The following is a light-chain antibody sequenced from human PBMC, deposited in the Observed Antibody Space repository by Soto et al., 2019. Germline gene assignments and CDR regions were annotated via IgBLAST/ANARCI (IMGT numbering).Light chain of an antibody. V-gene: IGLV1-40*01. CDR2: GNN. CDR3: HSYDSRLSGSV. Sequence: QSVLTQPPSVSGAPGQRVTISCTGNNSNIGGGYDVHWYQQLPGTAPKLLIYGNNNRPSGVPYRFSGSKSYASASLAITGLQSEDEADYYCHSYDSRLSGSVFGRGTQLNVL. J-gene: IGLJ2*01. CDR1: NSNIGGGYD.